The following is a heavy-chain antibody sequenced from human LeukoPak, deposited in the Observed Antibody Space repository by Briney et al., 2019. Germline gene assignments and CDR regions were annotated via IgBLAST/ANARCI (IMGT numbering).Heavy chain of an antibody. CDR1: GHTITDSITDFY. CDR3: ATALNPSAFDV. CDR2: VDPENGEV. V-gene: IGHV1-69-2*01. Sequence: ASVKVSCKISGHTITDSITDFYIHWVQQAPGKGLEWMGFVDPENGEVKYADKFQGRVTMTADKSIDIAYMELRSLRSDDTAEYFCATALNPSAFDVWGQGTLVSVSS. J-gene: IGHJ3*01.